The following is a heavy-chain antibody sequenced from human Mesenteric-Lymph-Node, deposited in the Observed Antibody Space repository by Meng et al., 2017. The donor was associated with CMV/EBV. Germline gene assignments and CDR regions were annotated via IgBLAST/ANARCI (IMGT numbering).Heavy chain of an antibody. CDR1: GDSVSSNSAA. D-gene: IGHD4/OR15-4a*01. CDR3: ARVMVRFPKQNYFDY. CDR2: TYYRSKWYN. Sequence: SQTLSLTCAISGDSVSSNSAAWNWIRQSPSRGLEWPGRTYYRSKWYNDYAVSVKSRITINPDTSKNQFSLQLNSVTPEDTAVYYCARVMVRFPKQNYFDYWGQGTLVTVSS. J-gene: IGHJ4*02. V-gene: IGHV6-1*01.